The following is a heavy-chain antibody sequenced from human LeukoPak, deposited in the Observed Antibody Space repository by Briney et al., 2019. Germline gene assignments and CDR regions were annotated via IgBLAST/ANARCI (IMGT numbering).Heavy chain of an antibody. CDR3: ARKRPNYFDY. CDR2: IKPDGSAK. J-gene: IGHJ4*02. CDR1: EFTFTSHW. Sequence: PGGSLRLSCVASEFTFTSHWMSWVRQAPGKGLEWVANIKPDGSAKYYVDSVKGRFTISRDNAKNSLYLQMNSLRAEDTALYYCARKRPNYFDYWGQGTLVTVSS. V-gene: IGHV3-7*01.